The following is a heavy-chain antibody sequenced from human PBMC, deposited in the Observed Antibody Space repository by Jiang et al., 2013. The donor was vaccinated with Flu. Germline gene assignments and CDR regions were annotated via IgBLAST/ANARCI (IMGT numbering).Heavy chain of an antibody. V-gene: IGHV3-48*02. CDR2: ISSSSSTI. CDR3: ARESGDYDFWSGYYNGAFDY. CDR1: GFTFSSYS. Sequence: VEVVGRALVRGLGVPSRLSCAASGFTFSSYSMNWVRQAPGKGLEWVSYISSSSSTIYYADSVKGRFTISRDNAKNSLYLQMNSLRDEDTAVYYCARESGDYDFWSGYYNGAFDYWGQGTLVTVSS. J-gene: IGHJ4*02. D-gene: IGHD3-3*01.